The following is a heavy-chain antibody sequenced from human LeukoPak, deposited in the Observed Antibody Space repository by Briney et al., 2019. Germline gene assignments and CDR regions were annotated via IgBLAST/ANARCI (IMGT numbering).Heavy chain of an antibody. CDR3: ARGRVRYYYDSSGYGPVFDY. V-gene: IGHV4-34*01. Sequence: NPSETLPLTCAVYGGSFSGYYWSWIRQPPGKGLEWIGEINHSGSTNYNPSLKSRVTISVDTSKNQFSLKLSSVTAADTAVYYCARGRVRYYYDSSGYGPVFDYWGQGTLVTVSS. CDR2: INHSGST. J-gene: IGHJ4*02. D-gene: IGHD3-22*01. CDR1: GGSFSGYY.